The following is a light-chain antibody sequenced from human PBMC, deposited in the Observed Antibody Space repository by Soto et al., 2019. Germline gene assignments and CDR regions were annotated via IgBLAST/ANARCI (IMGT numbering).Light chain of an antibody. CDR2: SAS. V-gene: IGKV1-17*01. CDR1: QAIGND. Sequence: DIQMTQSPSSLSASVGDRVTITCRASQAIGNDLGWYQQKPGKAPNRLIYSASRLQSGVPSRFSGSGSGTEFTLTISCLQPEDFATYYCLQHNSFPRAFGAGTKVEIK. CDR3: LQHNSFPRA. J-gene: IGKJ4*01.